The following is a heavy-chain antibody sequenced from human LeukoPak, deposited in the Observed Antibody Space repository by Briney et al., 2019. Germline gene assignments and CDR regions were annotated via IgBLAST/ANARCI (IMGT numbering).Heavy chain of an antibody. J-gene: IGHJ6*03. CDR2: INPSGGST. CDR1: GYTFTSYY. V-gene: IGHV1-46*01. Sequence: ASVKVSCKASGYTFTSYYMHWVRQAPGQGLEWMGIINPSGGSTSYAQKFQGRVTMTRDTSTSTVYMELSSLRSEDTAVYYCARAPTTIDIVATGERLYYYYYYMDVWGKGTTVTISS. CDR3: ARAPTTIDIVATGERLYYYYYYMDV. D-gene: IGHD5-12*01.